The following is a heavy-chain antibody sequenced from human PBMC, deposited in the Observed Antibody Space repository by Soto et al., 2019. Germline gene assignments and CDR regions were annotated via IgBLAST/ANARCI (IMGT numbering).Heavy chain of an antibody. CDR1: GFTFSSYA. CDR3: AKASLDRDAFDI. Sequence: PGGSLRLSCAASGFTFSSYAMSWVRQAPGKGLEWVSATSGSGGSTYYADSVKGRFAISRDNSKNTLYLQMNSLRAEDTAVYYCAKASLDRDAFDIWGQGTMVTVSS. D-gene: IGHD3-9*01. V-gene: IGHV3-23*01. CDR2: TSGSGGST. J-gene: IGHJ3*02.